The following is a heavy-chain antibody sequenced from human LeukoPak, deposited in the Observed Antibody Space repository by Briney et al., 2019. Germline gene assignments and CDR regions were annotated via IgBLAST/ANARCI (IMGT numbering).Heavy chain of an antibody. J-gene: IGHJ3*02. CDR3: ARDLSAGMVTVSAFDI. CDR2: IWYDGSNK. Sequence: GGSLRLSCAASGFTFSSYGMHWVRQAPGKGLEWVAVIWYDGSNKYYADSVKGRFTISRDNSKNTLYLQMNSLRAEDTAVYYCARDLSAGMVTVSAFDIWGQGTMVTVSS. D-gene: IGHD5-18*01. CDR1: GFTFSSYG. V-gene: IGHV3-33*01.